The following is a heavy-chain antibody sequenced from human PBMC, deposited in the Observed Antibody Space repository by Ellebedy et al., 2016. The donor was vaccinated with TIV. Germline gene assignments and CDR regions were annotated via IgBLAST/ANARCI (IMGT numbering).Heavy chain of an antibody. V-gene: IGHV4-59*01. Sequence: MPSETLSLTCTVSGGSISSYYWSWIRQPPGKGLEWIGYIYYSGSTNYNPSLKSRVTISVDTSKNQLSLKLSSVTAADTAVYYCARSPYYDYVWGSYRSPNWFDPWGQGTLVTVSS. J-gene: IGHJ5*02. D-gene: IGHD3-16*02. CDR2: IYYSGST. CDR1: GGSISSYY. CDR3: ARSPYYDYVWGSYRSPNWFDP.